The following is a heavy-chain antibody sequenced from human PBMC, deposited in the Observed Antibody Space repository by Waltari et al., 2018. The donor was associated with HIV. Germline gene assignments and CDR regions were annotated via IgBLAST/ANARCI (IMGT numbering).Heavy chain of an antibody. D-gene: IGHD3-22*01. CDR1: GFTFSSYS. CDR3: ASTYDSSGSDY. Sequence: EVQLVESGGGLVKPGGSLRLSCAASGFTFSSYSMNWVRQAPGKGLGGVSSISSSSSYIYYADSVKGRFTISRDNAKNSLYLQMNSLRAEDTAVYYCASTYDSSGSDYWGQGTLVTVSS. V-gene: IGHV3-21*01. CDR2: ISSSSSYI. J-gene: IGHJ4*02.